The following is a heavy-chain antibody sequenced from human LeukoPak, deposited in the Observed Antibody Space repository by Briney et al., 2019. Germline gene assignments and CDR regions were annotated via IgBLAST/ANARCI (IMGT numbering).Heavy chain of an antibody. J-gene: IGHJ6*02. V-gene: IGHV3-43*01. CDR2: IRWDGGST. D-gene: IGHD2-2*01. CDR3: AKDQTGVVVPAAHYGMDV. Sequence: PGGSLRLSCAASGFTFDDYTMHWVRQAPGKGLEWVSLIRWDGGSTYYADSVKGRFTISRDNSKNSLYLQMNSLRTEDTALYYCAKDQTGVVVPAAHYGMDVWGQGTTVTVSS. CDR1: GFTFDDYT.